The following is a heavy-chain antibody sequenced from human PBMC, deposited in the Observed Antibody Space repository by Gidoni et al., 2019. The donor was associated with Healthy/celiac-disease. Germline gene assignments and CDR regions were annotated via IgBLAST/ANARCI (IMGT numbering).Heavy chain of an antibody. J-gene: IGHJ3*02. Sequence: QVQLVQSGAEVKQPGSSVKVSCKASGCTFSSYAISWVRQAPGQGLEWMGGIIPIFGTANYAQKFQGRVTITADESTSTAYMELSSLRSEDTAVYYCARGFRSVVVPAGRRGCDAFDIWGQGTMVTVSS. CDR2: IIPIFGTA. D-gene: IGHD2-2*01. CDR3: ARGFRSVVVPAGRRGCDAFDI. CDR1: GCTFSSYA. V-gene: IGHV1-69*01.